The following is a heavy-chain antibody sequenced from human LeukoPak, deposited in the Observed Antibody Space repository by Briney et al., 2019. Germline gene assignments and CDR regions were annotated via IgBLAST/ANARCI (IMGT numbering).Heavy chain of an antibody. CDR1: GGSISGSSYY. D-gene: IGHD6-13*01. CDR3: ARHRYSSSWTHPYYFDY. V-gene: IGHV4-39*01. Sequence: PSETLSLTCTVFGGSISGSSYYWAWIRQPPGKGLEWIGSIYYSGSTYYNPSLKSRVTISVDTSKNQFSLKLSSVTAADTAVYYCARHRYSSSWTHPYYFDYWGQGTLVTVSS. CDR2: IYYSGST. J-gene: IGHJ4*02.